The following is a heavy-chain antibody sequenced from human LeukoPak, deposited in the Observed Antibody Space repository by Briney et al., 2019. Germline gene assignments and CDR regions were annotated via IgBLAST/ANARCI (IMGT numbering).Heavy chain of an antibody. D-gene: IGHD5-24*01. Sequence: PGRSLRLSCAASGFTFSSYGMHWVRQAPGKGLEWVAVIWCDGSNKYYADSVKGRFTISRDNSKNTLYLQMNSLRAEDTAVYYCARDLGWLQRNNGLDYWGQGTLVTVSS. J-gene: IGHJ4*02. CDR3: ARDLGWLQRNNGLDY. CDR2: IWCDGSNK. CDR1: GFTFSSYG. V-gene: IGHV3-33*01.